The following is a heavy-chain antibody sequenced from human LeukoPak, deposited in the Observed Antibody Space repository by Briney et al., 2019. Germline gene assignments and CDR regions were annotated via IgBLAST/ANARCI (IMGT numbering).Heavy chain of an antibody. CDR2: IKQDGSKK. V-gene: IGHV3-7*03. D-gene: IGHD1-26*01. Sequence: GGSLRLSCVASGFPFSSYWMTWVRQAPGKGLEWVANIKQDGSKKSYVDSVKGRFTISRDNSKNTLSLQMNSLRAEDTAVYYCAKENPVGGTNYFDYWGQGTLVTVPS. J-gene: IGHJ4*02. CDR1: GFPFSSYW. CDR3: AKENPVGGTNYFDY.